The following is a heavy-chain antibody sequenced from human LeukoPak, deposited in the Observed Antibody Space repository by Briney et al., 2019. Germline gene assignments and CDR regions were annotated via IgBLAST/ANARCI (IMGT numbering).Heavy chain of an antibody. CDR3: ARDPATIFGVVISYWFDP. V-gene: IGHV1-18*01. CDR1: GYTFTSYG. CDR2: ISAYNGNT. Sequence: GASVKVSCKASGYTFTSYGISWVRQAPGQGLEWMGWISAYNGNTNYAQKLQGRVTMTTDTSTSTAYMELRSLRSDDTAVHYCARDPATIFGVVISYWFDPWGQGTLVTVSS. J-gene: IGHJ5*02. D-gene: IGHD3-3*01.